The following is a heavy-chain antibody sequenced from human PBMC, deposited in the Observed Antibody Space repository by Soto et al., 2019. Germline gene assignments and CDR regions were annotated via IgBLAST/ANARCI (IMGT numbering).Heavy chain of an antibody. J-gene: IGHJ4*02. D-gene: IGHD1-26*01. CDR1: GFTFSSYG. V-gene: IGHV3-33*01. Sequence: GGSLRLSCAASGFTFSSYGMHWVRQAPGKGLEWVAVIWYDGSNKYYADSVKGRFTISRDNSKNTLYLQMNSLRAEDTAVYYCARVTGIVGAIRQAYFDYWGQGTLVTVSS. CDR3: ARVTGIVGAIRQAYFDY. CDR2: IWYDGSNK.